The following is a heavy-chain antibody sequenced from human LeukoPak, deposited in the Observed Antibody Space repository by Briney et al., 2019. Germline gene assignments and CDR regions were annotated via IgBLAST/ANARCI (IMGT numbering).Heavy chain of an antibody. CDR1: GFTFSNYG. CDR3: ATTATTFYHYYMGV. V-gene: IGHV3-30*02. J-gene: IGHJ6*03. D-gene: IGHD4-17*01. CDR2: IPHDGSNK. Sequence: GGSLRLSCAASGFTFSNYGMHWVRQAPGKGLEWVSFIPHDGSNKYYADSVKGRFTISRDNSNNTVYLQMNSLRGEDTAVYYCATTATTFYHYYMGVWGNGTAATISS.